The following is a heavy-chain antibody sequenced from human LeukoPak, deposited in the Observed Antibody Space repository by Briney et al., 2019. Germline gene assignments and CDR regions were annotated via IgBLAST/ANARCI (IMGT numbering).Heavy chain of an antibody. V-gene: IGHV3-21*01. J-gene: IGHJ4*02. CDR3: ARDAIAVAGTDY. D-gene: IGHD6-19*01. Sequence: GGSLRLSCAASGFTFINYRMNWVRQAPGKGLEWVSSISTSRSYIYYADSVKGRSTISRDNAKNTLYLQMNSLRAEDTAVYYCARDAIAVAGTDYWGQGTLVTVSS. CDR2: ISTSRSYI. CDR1: GFTFINYR.